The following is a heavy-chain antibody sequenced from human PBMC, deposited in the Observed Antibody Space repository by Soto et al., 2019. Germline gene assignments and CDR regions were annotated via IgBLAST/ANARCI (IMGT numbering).Heavy chain of an antibody. Sequence: GGSLRLSCAASGFTFSSYAMSWVRQAPGKGLEWVSAISGSGGSTYYADSVKGRFTISRDNSKNTLYLQMNSLRAEDTAVYYCAKDLRGYSGYGLFDYWGQGTLVTVSS. V-gene: IGHV3-23*01. CDR3: AKDLRGYSGYGLFDY. CDR2: ISGSGGST. J-gene: IGHJ4*02. D-gene: IGHD5-12*01. CDR1: GFTFSSYA.